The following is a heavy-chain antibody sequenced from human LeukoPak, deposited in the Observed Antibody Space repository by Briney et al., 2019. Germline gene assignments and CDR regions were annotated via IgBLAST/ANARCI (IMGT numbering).Heavy chain of an antibody. J-gene: IGHJ5*02. CDR2: INHSGST. Sequence: SETLSLTCTVSGGSISSGGYYWSWIRQPPGKGLEWIGEINHSGSTNYNPSLKSRVTISVDTSKNQFSLKLSSVTAADTAVYYCARACARLAVAGRTPPNWFDPWGQGTLVTVSS. CDR3: ARACARLAVAGRTPPNWFDP. V-gene: IGHV4-39*07. CDR1: GGSISSGGYY. D-gene: IGHD6-19*01.